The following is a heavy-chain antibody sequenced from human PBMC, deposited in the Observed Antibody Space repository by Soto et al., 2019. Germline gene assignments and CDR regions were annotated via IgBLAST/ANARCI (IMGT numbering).Heavy chain of an antibody. J-gene: IGHJ4*02. Sequence: EVQLVKSGRGLVKPGGSLRLSCAASGFTFSSYSMNWVRQAPGKGLESVSSISSSSSYIYYADSVKGRFTISRDNAKNSLYLQMNSLRAEDTAVYYCARDLDQLLLTKTDYWGQGTLVTVSS. V-gene: IGHV3-21*01. CDR2: ISSSSSYI. D-gene: IGHD2-2*01. CDR1: GFTFSSYS. CDR3: ARDLDQLLLTKTDY.